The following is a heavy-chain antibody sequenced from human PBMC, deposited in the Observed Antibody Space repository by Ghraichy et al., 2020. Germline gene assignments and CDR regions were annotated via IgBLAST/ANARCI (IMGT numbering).Heavy chain of an antibody. CDR1: GDTFSSYL. Sequence: GGSLRLSCKFSGDTFSSYLMHWVRQAPGKGLLWVSRIDSEGSGISYADSVEGRFTISRDNAESTVYLQMNSLRAEDTAVYYCARDPGYCSGGRCYLEQFDCWGQGTLVTVSS. CDR2: IDSEGSGI. D-gene: IGHD2-15*01. V-gene: IGHV3-74*01. J-gene: IGHJ4*02. CDR3: ARDPGYCSGGRCYLEQFDC.